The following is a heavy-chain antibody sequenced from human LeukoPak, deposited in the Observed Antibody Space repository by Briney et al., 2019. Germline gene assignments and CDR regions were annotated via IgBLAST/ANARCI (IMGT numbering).Heavy chain of an antibody. V-gene: IGHV6-1*01. J-gene: IGHJ4*02. CDR1: GDSVSSNSAA. CDR2: TYYRSKWYS. Sequence: QSQTLSLTCAISGDSVSSNSAAWNWIRQSPARGLEWLGRTYYRSKWYSDYAVSVKSRITINSDTSKNQFSLQLNAVTPEDTAVYYCVRGGFIAAAGLFDSWGQGTLVTVSS. CDR3: VRGGFIAAAGLFDS. D-gene: IGHD6-13*01.